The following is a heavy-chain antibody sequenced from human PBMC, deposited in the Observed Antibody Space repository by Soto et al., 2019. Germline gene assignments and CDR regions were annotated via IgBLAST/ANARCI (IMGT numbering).Heavy chain of an antibody. CDR2: ISYDGTNK. V-gene: IGHV3-30-3*01. J-gene: IGHJ4*02. D-gene: IGHD5-12*01. CDR1: GFIFSSHA. Sequence: PGGSLRLSCAASGFIFSSHAMHWVRQAPGKGPEWVAAISYDGTNKFYEDSGKGRFIISRDNSKNTLYLQMNGLKAEDTAVYYCARYPMATIDYYLDYWGQGTLVTVSS. CDR3: ARYPMATIDYYLDY.